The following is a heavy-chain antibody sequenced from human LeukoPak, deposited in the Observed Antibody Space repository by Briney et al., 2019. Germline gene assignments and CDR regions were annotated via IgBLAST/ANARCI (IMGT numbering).Heavy chain of an antibody. V-gene: IGHV3-30-3*01. CDR1: GFTFSNDW. Sequence: GGSLRLSCAASGFTFSNDWMSWVRQAPGKGLEWVAVISYDGSTTYDANSVKGRFTISRDNSKNTLYLQMNSLRADDTAVYYCAREMRDRAQLRYSYGYEFDYWGQGTLVTVSS. J-gene: IGHJ4*02. D-gene: IGHD5-18*01. CDR2: ISYDGSTT. CDR3: AREMRDRAQLRYSYGYEFDY.